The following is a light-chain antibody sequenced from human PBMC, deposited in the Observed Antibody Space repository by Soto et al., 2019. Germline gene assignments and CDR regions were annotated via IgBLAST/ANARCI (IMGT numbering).Light chain of an antibody. J-gene: IGKJ1*01. CDR3: QQYYNWPWT. V-gene: IGKV3-15*01. CDR1: QTININ. Sequence: EIVMTQSPATLSVSPGERATLSCRASQTININLAWYQQKPGQAPRLLIYGASTRATGIPARFSGSGSGTEFTLTISSLQSEDFAVYYCQQYYNWPWTFGQGTKVEIK. CDR2: GAS.